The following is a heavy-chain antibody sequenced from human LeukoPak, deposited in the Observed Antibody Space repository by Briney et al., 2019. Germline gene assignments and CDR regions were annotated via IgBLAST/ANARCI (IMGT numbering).Heavy chain of an antibody. CDR3: AKDSSKYYYGSGSYSTAAFDY. CDR1: GFTFSSYE. J-gene: IGHJ4*02. D-gene: IGHD3-10*01. Sequence: GGSLRLSCAASGFTFSSYEMNWVRQAPGKGLEWVSYISSSGSTIYYADSVKGRFTISRDNAKNSLYLQMNSLRAEDTALYYCAKDSSKYYYGSGSYSTAAFDYWGQGTLVTVSS. CDR2: ISSSGSTI. V-gene: IGHV3-48*03.